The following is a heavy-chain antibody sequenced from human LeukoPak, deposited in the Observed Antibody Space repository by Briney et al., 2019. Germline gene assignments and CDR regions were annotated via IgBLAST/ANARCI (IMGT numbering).Heavy chain of an antibody. CDR3: ARDRRYSYGTDAFDI. CDR2: ISAYNGNT. Sequence: ASVKVSCKASGYSLTNYGITWVRQAPGQGLEWMGWISAYNGNTNYAQKFQGRVTMTTDTSTSTAYMEPRSLRSDDTAVYYCARDRRYSYGTDAFDIWGQGTMVTVSS. CDR1: GYSLTNYG. V-gene: IGHV1-18*01. D-gene: IGHD5-18*01. J-gene: IGHJ3*02.